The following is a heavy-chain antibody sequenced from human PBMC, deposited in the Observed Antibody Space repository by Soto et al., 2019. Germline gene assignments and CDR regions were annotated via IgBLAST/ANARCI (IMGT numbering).Heavy chain of an antibody. J-gene: IGHJ6*02. CDR1: GYTFTSYD. CDR3: ARVLVVVVAATRYYYGMDV. CDR2: MNPNSGNT. V-gene: IGHV1-8*01. Sequence: GASVKVSCKASGYTFTSYDINWLRQATGQGLEWMGWMNPNSGNTGYAQKFQGRVTMTRNTSISTAYMELSSLRSEDTAVYYCARVLVVVVAATRYYYGMDVWGQGTTVTVSS. D-gene: IGHD2-15*01.